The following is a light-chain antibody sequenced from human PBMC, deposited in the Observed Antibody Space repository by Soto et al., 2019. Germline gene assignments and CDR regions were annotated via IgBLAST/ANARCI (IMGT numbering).Light chain of an antibody. CDR3: QQFNSYRYT. CDR1: QGISSA. Sequence: AIQLTQSPSSLSASVGARVTITCRASQGISSALAWYQQKPGKAPKLLIYDASSLESGVPSRFSGSGSGTDFTLTISSLQPEDFATYYCQQFNSYRYTFGQGTKLEIK. CDR2: DAS. J-gene: IGKJ2*01. V-gene: IGKV1-13*02.